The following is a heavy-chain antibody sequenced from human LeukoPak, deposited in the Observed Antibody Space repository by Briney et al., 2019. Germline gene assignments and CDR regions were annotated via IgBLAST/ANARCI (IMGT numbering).Heavy chain of an antibody. CDR3: ARVEVVAETPTALDY. CDR2: VHYTGST. V-gene: IGHV4-59*01. D-gene: IGHD2-15*01. Sequence: PSETLSLTCTVSGGSINYFYWTWIRQPPGKGLEWIGDVHYTGSTNHNPTLKSRVTISVDASKNQFSLRLSSVTAADTAVYYCARVEVVAETPTALDYWGQGTLVAVAS. CDR1: GGSINYFY. J-gene: IGHJ4*02.